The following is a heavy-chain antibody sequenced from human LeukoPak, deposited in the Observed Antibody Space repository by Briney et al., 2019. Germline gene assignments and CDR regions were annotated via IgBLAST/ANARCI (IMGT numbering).Heavy chain of an antibody. CDR1: GFNFSTYW. Sequence: AGGSLRLSCAASGFNFSTYWMTWVRQVPGKGLEWVANIKEDGSEIYYVDAVKGRFSISRDNAKTSLYLQMNNLSVADTAVYYCGRGHWGLDYWGQGAVVTVSS. D-gene: IGHD7-27*01. CDR3: GRGHWGLDY. J-gene: IGHJ4*02. V-gene: IGHV3-7*01. CDR2: IKEDGSEI.